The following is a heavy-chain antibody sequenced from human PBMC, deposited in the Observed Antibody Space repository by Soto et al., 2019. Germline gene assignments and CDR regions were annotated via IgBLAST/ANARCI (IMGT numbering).Heavy chain of an antibody. D-gene: IGHD3-3*01. CDR1: GFTFSSYG. CDR3: AKSPGGYYSFDI. Sequence: QVQLVESGGGVVQPGRSLRLSCAASGFTFSSYGMHWVRQAPGKGLEWVAVISYDGSNKYYADSVKGRFTVSRDNSKNTLYLKMNSLRAEDTAVYYCAKSPGGYYSFDIWGQGTMVTVSS. J-gene: IGHJ3*02. V-gene: IGHV3-30*18. CDR2: ISYDGSNK.